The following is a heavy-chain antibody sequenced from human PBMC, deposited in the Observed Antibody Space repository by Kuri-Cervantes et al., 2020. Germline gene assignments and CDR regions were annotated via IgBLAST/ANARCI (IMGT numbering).Heavy chain of an antibody. J-gene: IGHJ3*02. V-gene: IGHV3-48*02. Sequence: GESLKISCAASGFTFSSYSMNWVRQAPGKGLEWVSYISSSSSIIYYADSVKGRFTISRDNAKNSLYLQMNSLRDEDTAVYYCARDGRQLGGAFDIWGQGTMVTVSS. CDR2: ISSSSSII. CDR3: ARDGRQLGGAFDI. D-gene: IGHD1-1*01. CDR1: GFTFSSYS.